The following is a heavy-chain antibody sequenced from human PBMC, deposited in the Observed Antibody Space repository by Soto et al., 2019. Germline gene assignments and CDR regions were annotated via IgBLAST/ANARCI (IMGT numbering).Heavy chain of an antibody. CDR2: IYSGGRT. CDR1: GVTVSNNY. Sequence: EVQLVESGGGLVQPGGFLRLSCAASGVTVSNNYMSWVRQAPGKGLEWVSVIYSGGRTYYADSVKGRFIISRDSSKNTLYLQMNSLRAEDTAVYYCARDTYDDYRGQGTLVTVSS. J-gene: IGHJ4*02. D-gene: IGHD3-3*01. CDR3: ARDTYDDY. V-gene: IGHV3-66*01.